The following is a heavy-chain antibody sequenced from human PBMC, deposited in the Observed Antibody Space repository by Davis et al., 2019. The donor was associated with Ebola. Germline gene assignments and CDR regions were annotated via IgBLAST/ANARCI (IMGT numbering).Heavy chain of an antibody. Sequence: GESLKISCAASGFTFSSYAMHWVRQAPGKGLEWVAVISYDGSNKYYADSVEGRFTISRDNAKNSLYLQMNSLKTEDTAVYYCNAGIVVVVAATPLDYWGQGTLVTVSS. D-gene: IGHD2-15*01. J-gene: IGHJ4*02. CDR2: ISYDGSNK. CDR1: GFTFSSYA. CDR3: NAGIVVVVAATPLDY. V-gene: IGHV3-30*04.